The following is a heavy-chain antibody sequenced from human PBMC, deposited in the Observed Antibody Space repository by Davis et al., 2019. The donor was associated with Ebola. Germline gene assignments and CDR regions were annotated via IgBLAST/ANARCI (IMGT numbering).Heavy chain of an antibody. CDR1: GFTFSSYA. J-gene: IGHJ4*02. Sequence: GESLKISCAASGFTFSSYAMTWVRQAPGKGLEWVSAIRGSTYYADSVKGRFTISRDNAKNTLYLQMNSLRPEDTAVYYCARDIAVAGTIGFDYWGQGTLVTVSS. D-gene: IGHD6-19*01. CDR2: IRGST. CDR3: ARDIAVAGTIGFDY. V-gene: IGHV3-23*01.